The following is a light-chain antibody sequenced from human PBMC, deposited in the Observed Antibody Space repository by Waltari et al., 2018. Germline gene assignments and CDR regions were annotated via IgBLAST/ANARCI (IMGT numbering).Light chain of an antibody. Sequence: QSALTQPPSVSGAPGQRVPISFPGTRPTIGADYAVHQYQQLPLTTPKLPLPGNSTRPSGVPDRFSGSKSGTSASLAITGLQAEDEADYYCQSYDNRLSAWVFGGGTKLTVL. V-gene: IGLV1-40*01. CDR1: RPTIGADYA. CDR3: QSYDNRLSAWV. CDR2: GNS. J-gene: IGLJ3*02.